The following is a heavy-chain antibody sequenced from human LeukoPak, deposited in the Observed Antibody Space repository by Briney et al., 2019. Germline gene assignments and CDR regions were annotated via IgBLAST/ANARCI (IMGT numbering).Heavy chain of an antibody. V-gene: IGHV4-59*01. CDR3: ARVRNWSGYNALDC. CDR2: IYYSGST. J-gene: IGHJ4*02. CDR1: GDSMGTYH. Sequence: SETLSLTCTVFGDSMGTYHWSWIRQPPGKGLEWIGNIYYSGSTKYDPSLKSRVTMSIDTSKNQFSLKLTSVTAADTAVYYCARVRNWSGYNALDCWGQGTLVTVSS. D-gene: IGHD3-3*01.